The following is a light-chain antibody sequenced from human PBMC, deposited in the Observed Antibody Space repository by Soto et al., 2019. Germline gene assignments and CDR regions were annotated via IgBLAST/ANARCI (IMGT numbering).Light chain of an antibody. CDR2: GAS. Sequence: EIVMTQSLGTLSLSQGERATLSCRASQSVSSSYLAWYQQKPGQAPGLLIYGASTRATGIPARFSGSGSGTEFTLTISSLQSEDFAVYYCQQFHNWPPITFGQGTRLEVK. CDR3: QQFHNWPPIT. CDR1: QSVSSSY. V-gene: IGKV3-15*01. J-gene: IGKJ5*01.